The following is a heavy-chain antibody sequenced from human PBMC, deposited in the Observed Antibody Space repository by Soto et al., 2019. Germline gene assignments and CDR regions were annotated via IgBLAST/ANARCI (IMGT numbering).Heavy chain of an antibody. CDR1: GGTFRSYA. V-gene: IGHV1-69*10. CDR3: ARDAGITGTTGY. D-gene: IGHD1-20*01. CDR2: IIPILGIA. J-gene: IGHJ4*02. Sequence: ASVKVSCKASGGTFRSYAISWVRQAPGQGLEWMRGIIPILGIANYAQKFQGRVTITADKSTSTAYMELSSLRSEDTAVYYCARDAGITGTTGYWGQGTLVTVSS.